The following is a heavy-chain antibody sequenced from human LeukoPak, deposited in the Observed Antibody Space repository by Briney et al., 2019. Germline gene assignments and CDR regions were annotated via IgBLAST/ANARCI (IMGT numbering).Heavy chain of an antibody. J-gene: IGHJ4*02. CDR1: GGSISSGGYY. CDR3: ARVPFVGSTYYFDY. Sequence: SETLSLTCTVSGGSISSGGYYWSWIRQHPGKGLEWIGYIYYSGSAYYNPPLKSRLTISVDTSKNQFSLKLSSVTAADTAVYYCARVPFVGSTYYFDYWGQGTLVTVSS. V-gene: IGHV4-31*03. CDR2: IYYSGSA. D-gene: IGHD1-26*01.